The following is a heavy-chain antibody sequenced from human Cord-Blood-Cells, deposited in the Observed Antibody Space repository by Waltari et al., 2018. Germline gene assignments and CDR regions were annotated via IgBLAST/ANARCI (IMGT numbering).Heavy chain of an antibody. CDR2: IKSKTDGGTT. D-gene: IGHD1-26*01. CDR3: TTGLVGATVDYFDY. Sequence: EVQLVESGGGLVKPGGSLRLPCAASGFTFINAWMSGFRRAPGKGLEWVGRIKSKTDGGTTDYAAPVKGRFTISRDDSKNTLYLQMNSLKTEDTAVYYCTTGLVGATVDYFDYWGQGTLVTVSS. J-gene: IGHJ4*02. V-gene: IGHV3-15*01. CDR1: GFTFINAW.